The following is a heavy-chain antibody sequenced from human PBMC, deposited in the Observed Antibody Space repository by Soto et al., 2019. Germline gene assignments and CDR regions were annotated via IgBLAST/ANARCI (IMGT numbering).Heavy chain of an antibody. CDR2: IDPSDSYT. J-gene: IGHJ6*02. CDR1: GYSFTSYW. V-gene: IGHV5-10-1*01. CDR3: ATTEDSRYSSAGHYYGMDV. D-gene: IGHD6-25*01. Sequence: GESLKISCKGSGYSFTSYWISWVRQMPGKKLERMGRIDPSDSYTNYSPSFQGHVTISADKSISTAYLQWSSLKASDTAMYYCATTEDSRYSSAGHYYGMDVWGQGTTVTVSS.